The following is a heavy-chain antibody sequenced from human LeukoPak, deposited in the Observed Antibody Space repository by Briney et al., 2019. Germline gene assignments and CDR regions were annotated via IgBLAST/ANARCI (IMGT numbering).Heavy chain of an antibody. V-gene: IGHV3-23*01. J-gene: IGHJ4*02. D-gene: IGHD3-22*01. CDR2: ISGGGRST. Sequence: PGGSLRLSCVASGITYEDYAFSWVRQAPGKGLEWVSVISGGGRSTSYADSLKGRFTISRDNPKNTLYLQMNSLRAEDTAVYYCAQLDVLRSDYFESWGQGTLVTVSS. CDR1: GITYEDYA. CDR3: AQLDVLRSDYFES.